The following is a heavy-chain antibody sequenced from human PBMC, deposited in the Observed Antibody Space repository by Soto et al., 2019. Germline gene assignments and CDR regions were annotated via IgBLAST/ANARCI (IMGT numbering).Heavy chain of an antibody. V-gene: IGHV4-59*01. CDR3: ARGGDDFWSGYYGSHAFDI. D-gene: IGHD3-3*01. Sequence: SETLSLTCTVSGGSISSYYWSWIRQPPGKGLEWIGYICYSGSTNYNPSLKSRVTISVDTSKNQFSLKLSSVTAADTAVYYCARGGDDFWSGYYGSHAFDIWGQGTMVTVSS. J-gene: IGHJ3*02. CDR2: ICYSGST. CDR1: GGSISSYY.